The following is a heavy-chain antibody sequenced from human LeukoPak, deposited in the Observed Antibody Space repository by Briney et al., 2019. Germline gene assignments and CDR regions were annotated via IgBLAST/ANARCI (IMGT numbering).Heavy chain of an antibody. CDR3: ARDLDYGDYHFDY. D-gene: IGHD4-17*01. Sequence: PGGSLRLSCAASGFTVSSNYMSWVRQAPGKGLEWVSVIYSGGSTYYADSVKGRFTISRDNANNTLYLQMSSLRAGDTAVYYCARDLDYGDYHFDYWGQGTLVTVSS. CDR2: IYSGGST. V-gene: IGHV3-53*01. J-gene: IGHJ4*02. CDR1: GFTVSSNY.